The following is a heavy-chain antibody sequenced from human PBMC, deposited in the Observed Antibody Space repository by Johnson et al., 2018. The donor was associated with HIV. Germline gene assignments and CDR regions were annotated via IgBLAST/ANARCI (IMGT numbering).Heavy chain of an antibody. CDR1: GFTFSSYA. D-gene: IGHD3-10*02. V-gene: IGHV3-30*04. Sequence: QVQLVESGGGVVQPGRSLRLSCAASGFTFSSYAMHLVRQAPGKGLEWVAVISYDGSNKYYADSVKGRFTISRDNSKNTLYLQMNSLRAEDTAVYYCAREEKMLTYAFDIWGQGTMVTVSS. J-gene: IGHJ3*02. CDR2: ISYDGSNK. CDR3: AREEKMLTYAFDI.